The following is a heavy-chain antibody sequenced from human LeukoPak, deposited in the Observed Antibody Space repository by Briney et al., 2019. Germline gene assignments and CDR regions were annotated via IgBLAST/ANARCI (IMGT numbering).Heavy chain of an antibody. CDR3: ARVGSSGWYVHPTLDY. J-gene: IGHJ4*02. CDR1: GYTFTGYY. CDR2: INHNSGDT. Sequence: GASVKVSCKASGYTFTGYYMHWVRQAPGQGLEWMGWINHNSGDTNYAQKFQGRVTVTRDTSISTAYMELSRLRSDDTAVYYCARVGSSGWYVHPTLDYWGQGTLLTVSS. D-gene: IGHD6-19*01. V-gene: IGHV1-2*02.